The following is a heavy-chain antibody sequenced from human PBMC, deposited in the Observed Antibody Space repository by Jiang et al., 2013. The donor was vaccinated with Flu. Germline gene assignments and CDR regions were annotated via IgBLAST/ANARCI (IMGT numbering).Heavy chain of an antibody. CDR1: GGSISSYY. J-gene: IGHJ4*02. Sequence: VQLVESGPGLVKPSETLSLTCTVSGGSISSYYWSWIRQPPGKGLEWIGYIYYSGSTNYNPSLKSRVTISVDTSKNQFSLKLSSVTAADTAVYYCARRRHSGYDERWYFDYWGQGTLVTVSS. CDR3: ARRRHSGYDERWYFDY. CDR2: IYYSGST. D-gene: IGHD5-12*01. V-gene: IGHV4-59*01.